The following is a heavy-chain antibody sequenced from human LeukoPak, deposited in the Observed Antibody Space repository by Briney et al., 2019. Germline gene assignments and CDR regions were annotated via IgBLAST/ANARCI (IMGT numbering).Heavy chain of an antibody. CDR2: ISSSDSTT. CDR1: GFTFSSYE. Sequence: GGSLRLSCAASGFTFSSYEMNWVRQAPGKGLEWVSYISSSDSTTYHADSVKGRFTISRDNAKNSLYLQMNSLRDEDTAVYYCARGYTYGHDYWGQGTLVTVSS. D-gene: IGHD5-18*01. CDR3: ARGYTYGHDY. J-gene: IGHJ4*02. V-gene: IGHV3-48*03.